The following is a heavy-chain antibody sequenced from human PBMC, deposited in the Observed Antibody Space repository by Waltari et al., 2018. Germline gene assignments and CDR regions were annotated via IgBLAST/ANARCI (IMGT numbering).Heavy chain of an antibody. Sequence: EVQLVESGGGLVQPGGSLRLSCAASGFTFSSYSMNWVRQAPGKGLEWVSYISSSSSTIYYADSVKGRSTITSEHVKNSLYLHMNSLRAEYTAVYYCARDLTRITIVGVVILSYGMDVWGHGTTVTVSS. CDR3: ARDLTRITIVGVVILSYGMDV. J-gene: IGHJ6*02. D-gene: IGHD3-3*01. V-gene: IGHV3-48*01. CDR2: ISSSSSTI. CDR1: GFTFSSYS.